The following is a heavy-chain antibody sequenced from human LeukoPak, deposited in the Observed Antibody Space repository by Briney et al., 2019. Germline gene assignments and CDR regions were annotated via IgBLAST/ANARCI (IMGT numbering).Heavy chain of an antibody. CDR1: GYTFTSYH. CDR3: ARGDGEGATIYAFDI. J-gene: IGHJ3*02. D-gene: IGHD1-26*01. Sequence: GASVKVSCKASGYTFTSYHMHWVRQAPGQGLEWMGIINPSGGRTSYAQKLQGRVTMTRDMSTSTVYMELSKDTAVYYCARGDGEGATIYAFDIWGQGTMVTVSS. CDR2: INPSGGRT. V-gene: IGHV1-46*01.